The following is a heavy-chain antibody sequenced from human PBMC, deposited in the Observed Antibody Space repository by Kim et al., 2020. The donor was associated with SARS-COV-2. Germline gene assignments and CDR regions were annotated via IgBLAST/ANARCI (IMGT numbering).Heavy chain of an antibody. CDR1: GYTFTSYA. CDR2: INAGNGNT. CDR3: ARDDRDIVATEGAFDI. D-gene: IGHD5-12*01. V-gene: IGHV1-3*01. Sequence: ASVKVSCKASGYTFTSYAMHWVRQAPGQRLEWMGWINAGNGNTKYSQKFQGRVTITRDTSASTAYMELSSLRSEDTAVYYCARDDRDIVATEGAFDIWGQGTMVTVSS. J-gene: IGHJ3*02.